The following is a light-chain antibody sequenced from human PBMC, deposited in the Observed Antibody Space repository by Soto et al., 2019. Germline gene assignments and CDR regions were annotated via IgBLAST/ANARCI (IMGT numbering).Light chain of an antibody. CDR1: SSDVGSYNL. J-gene: IGLJ3*02. CDR3: FSYAGSRV. Sequence: QSALTQPASVSGSPGQSITISCTGTSSDVGSYNLVSWYQQHPGKAPKLMIYEGSKRPSGVSNRFSGSKSGNTASLTISGLQAEDEADYYCFSYAGSRVFGGGTQLTVL. CDR2: EGS. V-gene: IGLV2-23*01.